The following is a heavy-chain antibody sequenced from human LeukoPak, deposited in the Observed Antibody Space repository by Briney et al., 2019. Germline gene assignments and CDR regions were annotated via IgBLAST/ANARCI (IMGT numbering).Heavy chain of an antibody. J-gene: IGHJ4*02. CDR1: GFTFSSSG. D-gene: IGHD1-26*01. V-gene: IGHV3-23*01. CDR3: ATARYGATFGGSDY. CDR2: ISGGGDST. Sequence: GGSLRLSCAASGFTFSSSGMSWVRQTPGKGLELVSAISGGGDSTYYADSVKGRFTISRDNYKNTLYLQMNSLRAEDTAVYYCATARYGATFGGSDYWGQGTLVTVSS.